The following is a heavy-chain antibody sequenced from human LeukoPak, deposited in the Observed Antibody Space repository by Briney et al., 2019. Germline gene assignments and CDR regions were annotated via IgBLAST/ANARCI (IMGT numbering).Heavy chain of an antibody. D-gene: IGHD3-10*01. Sequence: PGGSLRLSCAASGFTVSSNYMSWVRQAPGKGLEWVSVIYSGGSTYYADSVKGRFTISRHNSKNTLYLQMNSLRAEDTAVYYCARAMGGFGELLYQGWFDPWGQGTLVTVSS. CDR2: IYSGGST. CDR1: GFTVSSNY. J-gene: IGHJ5*02. CDR3: ARAMGGFGELLYQGWFDP. V-gene: IGHV3-53*04.